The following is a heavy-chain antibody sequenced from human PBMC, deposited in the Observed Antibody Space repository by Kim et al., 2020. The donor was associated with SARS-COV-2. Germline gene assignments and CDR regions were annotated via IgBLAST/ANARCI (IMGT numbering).Heavy chain of an antibody. CDR1: GYTFAHHG. CDR3: ARSSRDGYLVDH. D-gene: IGHD5-12*01. Sequence: ASVKVSCKASGYTFAHHGITWVRQAPGQGLEWMGWITINNEKLRGRVTMTTDTATSTAYMELRSLRSDDTAVYYCARSSRDGYLVDHWGQGTLVIVSS. J-gene: IGHJ4*02. V-gene: IGHV1-18*01. CDR2: ITINN.